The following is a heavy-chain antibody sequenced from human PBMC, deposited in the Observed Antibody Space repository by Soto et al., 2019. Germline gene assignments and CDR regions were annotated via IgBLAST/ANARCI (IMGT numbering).Heavy chain of an antibody. CDR1: GGSISSYY. CDR3: ASKAAALS. V-gene: IGHV4-59*12. CDR2: IYHSGST. J-gene: IGHJ5*02. D-gene: IGHD2-2*01. Sequence: SETLSLTYTVSGGSISSYYWSWIRQPPGKGLEWIGEIYHSGSTNYNPSLKSRVTISVDKSKNQFSLKLSSVTAADTAVYYCASKAAALSWGQGTLVTVSS.